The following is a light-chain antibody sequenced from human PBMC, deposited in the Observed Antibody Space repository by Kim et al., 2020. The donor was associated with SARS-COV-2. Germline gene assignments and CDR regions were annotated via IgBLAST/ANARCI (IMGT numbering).Light chain of an antibody. CDR3: QVWDSSSDLPV. V-gene: IGLV3-21*04. Sequence: ATGRTARMTCVGNNIGSKILYGYQQEPGQDPALVIYYDSDRTAGIPERFAGSNCGNTGTLTISRVEAGDEADYYCQVWDSSSDLPVFGGGTQLTVL. CDR2: YDS. CDR1: NIGSKI. J-gene: IGLJ3*02.